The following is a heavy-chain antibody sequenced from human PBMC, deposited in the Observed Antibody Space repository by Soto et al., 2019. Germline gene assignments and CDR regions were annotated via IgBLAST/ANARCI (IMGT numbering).Heavy chain of an antibody. CDR1: GDTFSFYT. CDR3: ATNYGSGYRAFDF. Sequence: QVQLVQSGAEVKKPGSSVKVSCKASGDTFSFYTINWVRQAPGLGLEWLGRINPILSMSNYAQYFQGRVTITADKSTSTAYMELSSLRSEDTAMYYCATNYGSGYRAFDFWGQGALVTVSS. D-gene: IGHD3-10*01. V-gene: IGHV1-69*02. J-gene: IGHJ4*02. CDR2: INPILSMS.